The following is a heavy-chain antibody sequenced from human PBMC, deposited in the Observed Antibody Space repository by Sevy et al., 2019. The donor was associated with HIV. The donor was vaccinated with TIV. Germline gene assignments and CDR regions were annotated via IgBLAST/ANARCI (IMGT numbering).Heavy chain of an antibody. Sequence: SETLSLTCTVSGGSITSLYWNWIRQPLGKGLEWIANIYYNGHINYNPSLNSRVTLSLDTSKNQFSLRLSSVTAADTAMYYCAGENAWGRGYSWGQGTLVTVSS. CDR3: AGENAWGRGYS. V-gene: IGHV4-59*08. J-gene: IGHJ4*02. D-gene: IGHD1-26*01. CDR2: IYYNGHI. CDR1: GGSITSLY.